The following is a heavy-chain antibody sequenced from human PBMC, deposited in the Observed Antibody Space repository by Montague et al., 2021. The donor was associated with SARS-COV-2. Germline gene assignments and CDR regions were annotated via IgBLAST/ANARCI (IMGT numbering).Heavy chain of an antibody. CDR2: VDYSGNT. CDR1: GGPISGSSDY. J-gene: IGHJ4*02. Sequence: SETLSLTYTVTGGPISGSSDYWGWIRQSPGKGLEWIASVDYSGNTYYSPSLKSRLTISVDTSKNQFSLKLNSVTAADTALYYCARREYSYGWGDWGQGTLVTVSP. V-gene: IGHV4-39*01. CDR3: ARREYSYGWGD. D-gene: IGHD5-18*01.